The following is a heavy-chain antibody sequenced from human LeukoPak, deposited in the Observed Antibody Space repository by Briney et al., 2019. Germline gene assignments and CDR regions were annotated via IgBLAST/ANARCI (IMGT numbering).Heavy chain of an antibody. CDR2: VFPGDSKT. Sequence: GDSPKISCKVSGYHFTTYWIAWVRQKPGKGLEWMGMVFPGDSKTNYSPAFLGQVTMSVDKSIGAAYLQWRSLKASDTAMYYCARLDTKNYQFWRKGTLVSVSS. D-gene: IGHD1-7*01. CDR1: GYHFTTYW. CDR3: ARLDTKNYQF. J-gene: IGHJ4*02. V-gene: IGHV5-51*01.